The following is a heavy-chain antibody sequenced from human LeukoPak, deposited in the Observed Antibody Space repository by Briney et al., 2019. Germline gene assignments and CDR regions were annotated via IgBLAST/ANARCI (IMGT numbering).Heavy chain of an antibody. CDR2: ISGSGGST. V-gene: IGHV3-23*01. J-gene: IGHJ4*02. CDR1: GFTFSSYA. Sequence: PGGSLRLSCAASGFTFSSYAMSWVRQAPGKGLEWVSAISGSGGSTYYADSVKGRFTISRDNSKNTLYRQMNSLRAEDTAVYYCAKEETLVVVPAAKTGFDYWGQGTLVTVSS. D-gene: IGHD2-2*01. CDR3: AKEETLVVVPAAKTGFDY.